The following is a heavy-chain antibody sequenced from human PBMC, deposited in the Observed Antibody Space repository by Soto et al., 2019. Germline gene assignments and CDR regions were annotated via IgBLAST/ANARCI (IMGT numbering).Heavy chain of an antibody. CDR2: INHSGST. CDR1: GWSFSGYY. J-gene: IGHJ6*03. Sequence: SETLSLTCAVYGWSFSGYYWSWIRQPPGKGLEWIGEINHSGSTNYNPSLKSRVTISVDTSTDTAYMELSSLRSEDTAVYYCATGGVVPAAMDYYYMDVWGKGTTVTVSS. CDR3: ATGGVVPAAMDYYYMDV. V-gene: IGHV4-34*01. D-gene: IGHD2-2*01.